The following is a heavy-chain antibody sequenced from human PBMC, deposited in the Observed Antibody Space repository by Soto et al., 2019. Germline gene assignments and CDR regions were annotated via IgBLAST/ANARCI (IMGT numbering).Heavy chain of an antibody. CDR3: ARNESAKGWFDL. J-gene: IGHJ5*02. CDR2: IYYIGTT. Sequence: SETLSLTCTVRGAFVSSGSDSWRYYWSWIRQRPGKGLEWIGNIYYIGTTDYNPSLKSRVKISVDTSRNQLSMTLKSVTAADTAVYYCARNESAKGWFDLWGQGTLVTV. CDR1: GAFVSSGSDSWRYY. V-gene: IGHV4-31*03.